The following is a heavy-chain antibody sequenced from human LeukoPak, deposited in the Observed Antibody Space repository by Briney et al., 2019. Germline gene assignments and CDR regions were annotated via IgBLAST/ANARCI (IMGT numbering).Heavy chain of an antibody. D-gene: IGHD2/OR15-2a*01. CDR1: GFTFSSYS. Sequence: GGSLRLSCAASGFTFSSYSMNWVRQAPGKGVEWVSYISSRSTIYYADSVKGRFTISRDNAKTSLYLQMNSLRAEDTAVYYCARIGSNSPVDYWGQGTLVTVSS. CDR3: ARIGSNSPVDY. V-gene: IGHV3-48*04. CDR2: ISSRSTI. J-gene: IGHJ4*02.